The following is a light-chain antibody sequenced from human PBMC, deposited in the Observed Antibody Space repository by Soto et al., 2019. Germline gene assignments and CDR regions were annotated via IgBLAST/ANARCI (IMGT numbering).Light chain of an antibody. V-gene: IGKV1-5*01. CDR1: LTIRTW. CDR3: QHYNSYSEA. J-gene: IGKJ1*01. Sequence: ITQSPSTLYAAFGDRVTITCRASLTIRTWLAWFQQKPWRAPQLLIYGATNLESGVPSRFSGSGSGTEFTLTIDSLQPDDFATYYCQHYNSYSEASGQGAKADI. CDR2: GAT.